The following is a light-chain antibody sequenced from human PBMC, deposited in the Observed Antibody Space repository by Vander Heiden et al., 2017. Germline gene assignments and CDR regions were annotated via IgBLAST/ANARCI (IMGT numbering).Light chain of an antibody. CDR3: SSYTSSSTVV. Sequence: QSALTPPPSVSGSPGQSITISCTGTSSDVGGYDYVSWYQQQPGEAPKVMVYDVSSRPSGVSNRFSGSKSGNTASLTISGLQAEDEADYYCSSYTSSSTVVFGGGTKLTVL. CDR1: SSDVGGYDY. CDR2: DVS. J-gene: IGLJ2*01. V-gene: IGLV2-14*01.